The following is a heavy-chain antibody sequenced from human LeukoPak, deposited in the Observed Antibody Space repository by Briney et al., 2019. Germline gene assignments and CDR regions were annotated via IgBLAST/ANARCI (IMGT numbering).Heavy chain of an antibody. CDR1: GYTFTNYA. D-gene: IGHD3-3*01. CDR2: INVGNGNT. CDR3: ARLREIPVFGVVTKSTSYFDY. V-gene: IGHV1-3*03. Sequence: GASVKVSCKASGYTFTNYAMHWVRQAPGQRLEWMGWINVGNGNTKYSQEFQGRVTITRDTSASTAYMELSSLTSEDMAVYYCARLREIPVFGVVTKSTSYFDYWGQGTLVTVSS. J-gene: IGHJ4*02.